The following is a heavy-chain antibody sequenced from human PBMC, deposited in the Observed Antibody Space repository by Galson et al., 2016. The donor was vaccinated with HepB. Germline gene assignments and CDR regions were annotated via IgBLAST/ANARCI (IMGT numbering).Heavy chain of an antibody. CDR3: ARGSDLGSF. J-gene: IGHJ4*02. D-gene: IGHD1-26*01. CDR2: IHAGST. Sequence: SLRLSCAASTFSVSGDYMNWVRQAPGKGLEWVSLIHAGSTYYADSVRGRFIISRDNSENTLYLQMKSLRVEDTAVYYCARGSDLGSFWGQGTLVTVSS. V-gene: IGHV3-66*01. CDR1: TFSVSGDY.